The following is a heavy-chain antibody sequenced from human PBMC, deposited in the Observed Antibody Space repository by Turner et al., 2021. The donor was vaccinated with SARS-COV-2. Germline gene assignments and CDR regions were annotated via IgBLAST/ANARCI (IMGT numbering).Heavy chain of an antibody. CDR3: ASSANSSGWHY. Sequence: QVRLVRSGAEVKKPGASVKVSCKAAGYTFTGYYMHWVRQAPAQVLEWMGWISPNSGGTNYAQKFQGRVTMTRDTSISTVYMELSRLRSDDTAVYYCASSANSSGWHYWGQGTLVTVSS. CDR1: GYTFTGYY. V-gene: IGHV1-2*02. J-gene: IGHJ4*02. CDR2: ISPNSGGT. D-gene: IGHD6-19*01.